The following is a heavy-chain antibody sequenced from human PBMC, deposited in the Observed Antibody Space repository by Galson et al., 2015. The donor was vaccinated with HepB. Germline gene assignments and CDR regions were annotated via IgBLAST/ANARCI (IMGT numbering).Heavy chain of an antibody. CDR1: GGSFSGYY. CDR2: INRSGST. J-gene: IGHJ5*02. CDR3: ASVHPNSSGWYDDWFDP. V-gene: IGHV4-34*01. D-gene: IGHD6-19*01. Sequence: ETLSLTCAVYGGSFSGYYWSWIRQPPGKGLEWIGEINRSGSTNYNPSLKSRVTISVDTSKNQFSLKLSSVTAADTAVYYCASVHPNSSGWYDDWFDPWGQGTLVTVSS.